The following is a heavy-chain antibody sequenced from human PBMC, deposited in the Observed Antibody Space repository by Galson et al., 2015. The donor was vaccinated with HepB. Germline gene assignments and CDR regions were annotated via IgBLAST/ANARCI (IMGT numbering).Heavy chain of an antibody. D-gene: IGHD3-16*01. V-gene: IGHV4-59*11. Sequence: SETLSLTCNVSGGSIGSHSWSWIRQSPGQGLEWIGYVYYTGYTKYNPSLTSRVTISVDTPENLFSLKLTAVTAADTAAYYCARGPAVHTSYFQYYGLDVWGQGTAVIISS. CDR3: ARGPAVHTSYFQYYGLDV. CDR2: VYYTGYT. J-gene: IGHJ6*02. CDR1: GGSIGSHS.